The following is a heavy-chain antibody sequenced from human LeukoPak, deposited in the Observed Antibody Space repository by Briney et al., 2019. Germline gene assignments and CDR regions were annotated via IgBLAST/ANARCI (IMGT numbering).Heavy chain of an antibody. CDR2: ITSSGRST. CDR3: TRDPDYGDPD. V-gene: IGHV3-11*01. Sequence: PGGSLRLSCTASGFSFSDHYMTWMRHAPGKGLEWISYITSSGRSTDYADSVKGRFIISRDNAMNSMFLQMSSLRVGDTAVYYCTRDPDYGDPDWGQGTLVTVSS. CDR1: GFSFSDHY. J-gene: IGHJ4*02. D-gene: IGHD2-21*01.